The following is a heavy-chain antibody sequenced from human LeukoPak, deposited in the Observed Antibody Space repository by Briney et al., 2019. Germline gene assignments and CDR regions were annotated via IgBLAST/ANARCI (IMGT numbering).Heavy chain of an antibody. CDR3: ARGIGITGTTFDY. CDR2: INHSGST. J-gene: IGHJ4*02. CDR1: GFTFRNYW. Sequence: GSLRLSCAASGFTFRNYWMSWVRQPPGKGLEWIGEINHSGSTNYNPSLKSRVTISVDTSKNQFSLKLSSVTAADTAVYYCARGIGITGTTFDYWGQGTLVTVSS. V-gene: IGHV4-34*01. D-gene: IGHD1-7*01.